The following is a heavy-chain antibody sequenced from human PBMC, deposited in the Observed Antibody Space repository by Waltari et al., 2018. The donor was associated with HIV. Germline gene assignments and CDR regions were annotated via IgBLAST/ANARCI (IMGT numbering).Heavy chain of an antibody. J-gene: IGHJ4*02. D-gene: IGHD3-3*01. Sequence: QVQLQESVPRLVKPSETLPITCTVSGHSLSSGYYWGWTRHPSGKGLEWIGSIYHSGSTYQNPYLERRGTIAVDTSKNQFSLKLSSVTAADTAVYYCARAVGGYYDFWSGYYPDYWGQGTLVTVSS. V-gene: IGHV4-38-2*02. CDR1: GHSLSSGYY. CDR2: IYHSGST. CDR3: ARAVGGYYDFWSGYYPDY.